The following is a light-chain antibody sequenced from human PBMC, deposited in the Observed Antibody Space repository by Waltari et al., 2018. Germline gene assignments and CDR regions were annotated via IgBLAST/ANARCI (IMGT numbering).Light chain of an antibody. CDR3: QQGNSYPYS. CDR1: QGISSY. Sequence: IQMSQSPSSLSASVGDRFTITCRASQGISSYLNWYQQKPGKAPKLLIYYANSLASGVPSRFSGSGSGTEFTLTISSLQPEDFATYYCQQGNSYPYSFGQGTKVEIK. V-gene: IGKV1-13*02. CDR2: YAN. J-gene: IGKJ2*03.